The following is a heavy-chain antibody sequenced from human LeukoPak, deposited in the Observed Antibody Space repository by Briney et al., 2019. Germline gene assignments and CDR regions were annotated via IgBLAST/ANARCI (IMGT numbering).Heavy chain of an antibody. Sequence: SETLSLTCTVSGGSISSYYWSWIRQPPGEGLEWLGYIYYSGSTNYNPSLKSRVTISVDTSKNQFSLKLSSVTAADTAVYYCARVPYSSSWGYYFDYWGQGTLVTVSS. CDR3: ARVPYSSSWGYYFDY. D-gene: IGHD6-6*01. J-gene: IGHJ4*02. V-gene: IGHV4-59*01. CDR1: GGSISSYY. CDR2: IYYSGST.